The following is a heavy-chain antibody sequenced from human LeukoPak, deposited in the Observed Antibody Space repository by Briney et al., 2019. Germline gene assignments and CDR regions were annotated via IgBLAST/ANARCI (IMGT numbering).Heavy chain of an antibody. V-gene: IGHV6-1*01. CDR2: TYYRSKWYN. CDR1: GDSVSSNSAA. J-gene: IGHJ4*02. D-gene: IGHD2-2*01. CDR3: ARVGDIVVVPAATNFDY. Sequence: SQTLSLTCAISGDSVSSNSAAWNWIRQFPSRGLEWLGRTYYRSKWYNDYAVSVKSRITINPDTSKNQFSLQLNSVTPEDTAVYYCARVGDIVVVPAATNFDYWGQGTLVTVSS.